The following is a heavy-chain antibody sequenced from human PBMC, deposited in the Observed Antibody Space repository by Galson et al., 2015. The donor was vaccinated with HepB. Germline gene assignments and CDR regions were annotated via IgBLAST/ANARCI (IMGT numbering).Heavy chain of an antibody. CDR2: IWYDGSNK. D-gene: IGHD3-10*01. Sequence: SLRLSCAASGFTFSSYGMHWVRRAPGKGLEWVAVIWYDGSNKYYADSVKGRFTISRDNSKNTLYLQMNSLRAEDTAVYYCARGVVRGVISWGQGTLVTVSS. V-gene: IGHV3-33*01. CDR1: GFTFSSYG. J-gene: IGHJ4*02. CDR3: ARGVVRGVIS.